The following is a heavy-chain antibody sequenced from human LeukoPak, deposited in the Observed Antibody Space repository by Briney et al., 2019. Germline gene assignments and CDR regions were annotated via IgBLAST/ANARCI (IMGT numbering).Heavy chain of an antibody. CDR1: GFTVIGHF. D-gene: IGHD3-3*01. V-gene: IGHV1-8*03. CDR3: ARGMGDQLRFLEWYPGGAFDI. CDR2: MNPNSGNT. Sequence: ASVKVSCKASGFTVIGHFLHWVRQATGQGLEWMGWMNPNSGNTGYAQKFQGRVTITRNTSISTAYMELSSLRSEDTAVYYCARGMGDQLRFLEWYPGGAFDIWGQGTMVTVSS. J-gene: IGHJ3*02.